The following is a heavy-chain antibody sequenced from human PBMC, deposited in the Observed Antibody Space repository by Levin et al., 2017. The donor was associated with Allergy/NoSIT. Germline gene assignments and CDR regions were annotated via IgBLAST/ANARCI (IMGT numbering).Heavy chain of an antibody. V-gene: IGHV1-18*01. CDR2: ISAYNGNT. CDR1: GYTFTSYG. CDR3: ARDTAVAGAQTDYYYYGMDG. D-gene: IGHD6-19*01. J-gene: IGHJ6*02. Sequence: ASVKVSCKASGYTFTSYGISWVRQAPGQGLEWMGWISAYNGNTNYAQKLQGRVTMTTDTSTSTAYMELRSLRSDDTAVYYCARDTAVAGAQTDYYYYGMDGWGQGTTVTVSS.